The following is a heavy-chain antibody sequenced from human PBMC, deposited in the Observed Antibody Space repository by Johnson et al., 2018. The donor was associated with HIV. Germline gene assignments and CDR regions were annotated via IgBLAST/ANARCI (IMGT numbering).Heavy chain of an antibody. CDR3: AKSTQASILRESGPYGAFHI. CDR2: ISYDGSNK. V-gene: IGHV3-30*18. D-gene: IGHD3-10*01. J-gene: IGHJ3*02. CDR1: GFTFSSYG. Sequence: QVQLVESGGGVVQPGRSLRLSCAASGFTFSSYGMHWVRQAPGKGLEWVAVISYDGSNKYYADSVKGRFTISRENAKNTLYLQMNSLRAEDTGVYYCAKSTQASILRESGPYGAFHIWGQGTMVTVSS.